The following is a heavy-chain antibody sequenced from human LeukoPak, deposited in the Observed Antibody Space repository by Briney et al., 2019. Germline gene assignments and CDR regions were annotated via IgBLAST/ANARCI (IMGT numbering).Heavy chain of an antibody. CDR3: ARDKERGVILGRFSV. CDR2: IYYSGST. CDR1: GGSISSYY. V-gene: IGHV4-59*01. Sequence: SETLSLTCTVSGGSISSYYWSWIRQPPGKGLEWIGYIYYSGSTNYNPSLKSRVTISVDTSKNQFSLKLSSVTAADTAVYYCARDKERGVILGRFSVWGQGTLVTVSS. D-gene: IGHD3-10*01. J-gene: IGHJ4*02.